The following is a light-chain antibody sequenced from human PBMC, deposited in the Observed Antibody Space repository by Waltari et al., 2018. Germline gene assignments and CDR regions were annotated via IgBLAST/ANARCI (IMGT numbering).Light chain of an antibody. CDR2: QDG. Sequence: SYELTQPHSVSVSPGQTASITCPGDKLGDKYACWYQQKPGQSPVLVIYQDGKRPSGIPERFSGSNSGNTATLTISGTQAMDEADYYCQAWDSTTVVFGGGTKLTVL. CDR3: QAWDSTTVV. V-gene: IGLV3-1*01. CDR1: KLGDKY. J-gene: IGLJ2*01.